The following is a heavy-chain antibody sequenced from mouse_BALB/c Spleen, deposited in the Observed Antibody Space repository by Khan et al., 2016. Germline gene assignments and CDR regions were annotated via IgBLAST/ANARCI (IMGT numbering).Heavy chain of an antibody. D-gene: IGHD1-1*01. V-gene: IGHV3-2*02. Sequence: EVKLLESGPGLVKPSQSLSLTCTVTGYSITSDYAWNWIRQFPGNKLEWMGYISYSGSTSYNPSLKSRISITRDTSMNQFFLQLNSVTTEDTATHDCARGTTVVARAMDYWRQGTSVTVSS. CDR2: ISYSGST. CDR3: ARGTTVVARAMDY. CDR1: GYSITSDYA. J-gene: IGHJ4*01.